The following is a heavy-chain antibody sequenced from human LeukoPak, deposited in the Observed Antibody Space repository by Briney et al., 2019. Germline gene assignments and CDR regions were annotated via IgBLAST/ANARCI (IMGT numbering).Heavy chain of an antibody. V-gene: IGHV4-61*02. J-gene: IGHJ4*02. CDR1: GGSISSRSYY. Sequence: PSQTLSLTCTVYGGSISSRSYYWSWIRQAAGKGLEWIGRMYTTESTYYNPSLKSRVTILVDTSKNQFSLELSSVTAADTAVYYCAREGSMVRGVIILTYWGQGTLVTVSS. CDR3: AREGSMVRGVIILTY. CDR2: MYTTEST. D-gene: IGHD3-10*01.